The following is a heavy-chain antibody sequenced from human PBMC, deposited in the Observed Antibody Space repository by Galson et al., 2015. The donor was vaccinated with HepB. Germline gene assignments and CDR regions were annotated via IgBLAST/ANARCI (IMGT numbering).Heavy chain of an antibody. CDR2: ISGSGGST. V-gene: IGHV3-23*01. D-gene: IGHD4-17*01. CDR3: AKDFYGDYVLLDGVTDY. Sequence: SLRLSCAASGFTFSSYAMSWVRQAPGKGLEWVSAISGSGGSTYYADPVKGRFTISRDNSKNTLYLQMNSLRAEDTAVYYCAKDFYGDYVLLDGVTDYWGQGTLVTVSS. J-gene: IGHJ4*02. CDR1: GFTFSSYA.